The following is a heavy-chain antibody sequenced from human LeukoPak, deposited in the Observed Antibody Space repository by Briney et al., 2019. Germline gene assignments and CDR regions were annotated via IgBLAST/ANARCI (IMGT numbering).Heavy chain of an antibody. CDR2: IYYSGST. Sequence: NPSETLSLTCTVSGGSITSSNYYWGWIRQPPGKGLEWIGSIYYSGSTYYNPSLKSRVTISVDTSKNQFSLKLSSVTAADTAVYYCAVIETLALIFWGQGTLVTVSS. V-gene: IGHV4-39*01. CDR1: GGSITSSNYY. J-gene: IGHJ4*02. D-gene: IGHD3/OR15-3a*01. CDR3: AVIETLALIF.